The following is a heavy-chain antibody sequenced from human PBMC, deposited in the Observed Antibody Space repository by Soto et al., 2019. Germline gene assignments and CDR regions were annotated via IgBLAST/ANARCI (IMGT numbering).Heavy chain of an antibody. CDR2: IYWDDDK. J-gene: IGHJ5*02. D-gene: IGHD3-9*01. Sequence: QITLKESGPPLVRPTQTLTLTCTFSGFSLSTTGVGVGWIRQPPGKALEWLALIYWDDDKRYSPSLKSRLTITTDTHTKAVILPMTNMDPVDTATYYCAQRLFDDVLGRERANNFDPWGQGTLVTVSS. CDR3: AQRLFDDVLGRERANNFDP. V-gene: IGHV2-5*02. CDR1: GFSLSTTGVG.